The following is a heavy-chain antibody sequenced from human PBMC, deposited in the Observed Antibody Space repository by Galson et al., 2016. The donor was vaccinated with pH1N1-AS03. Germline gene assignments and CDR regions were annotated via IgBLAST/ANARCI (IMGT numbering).Heavy chain of an antibody. V-gene: IGHV4-59*02. Sequence: SETLSLTCNVSGDSVTNSYWSWIRQSPGKGLEWIGHRFYSLSPDYNPSLKSRVSILVDTSKNQFSLKLMSVSAADTAVYFCARGAGLEANLNFWGPGTLVTVSP. CDR1: GDSVTNSY. D-gene: IGHD1-7*01. CDR3: ARGAGLEANLNF. CDR2: RFYSLSP. J-gene: IGHJ4*02.